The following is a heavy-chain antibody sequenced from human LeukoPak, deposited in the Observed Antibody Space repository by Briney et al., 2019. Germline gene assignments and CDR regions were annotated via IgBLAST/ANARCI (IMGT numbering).Heavy chain of an antibody. CDR1: GGSISRSSYY. CDR3: ARSGARPFDY. CDR2: IYYSGST. D-gene: IGHD6-6*01. V-gene: IGHV4-39*01. Sequence: SETLSLTCTVSGGSISRSSYYWGWIRQPPGKGLEWIGSIYYSGSTYYNPSLKSRVTISVDTSKNQFSLKLSSVTAADTAVYYCARSGARPFDYWGQGTLITVSS. J-gene: IGHJ4*02.